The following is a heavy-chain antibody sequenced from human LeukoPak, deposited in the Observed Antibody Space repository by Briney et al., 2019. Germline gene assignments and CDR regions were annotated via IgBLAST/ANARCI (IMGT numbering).Heavy chain of an antibody. J-gene: IGHJ4*02. CDR3: AKDGAIFWRREYYFDY. D-gene: IGHD3-9*01. CDR2: ISGSGGST. Sequence: GSLRLSCAASGFTFSSYAMSWVRQAPGKGLEWVSAISGSGGSTYYADSVKGRFTISRDNSKNTLYLQMNSLRAEDTAVYYCAKDGAIFWRREYYFDYWGQGTLVTVSS. CDR1: GFTFSSYA. V-gene: IGHV3-23*01.